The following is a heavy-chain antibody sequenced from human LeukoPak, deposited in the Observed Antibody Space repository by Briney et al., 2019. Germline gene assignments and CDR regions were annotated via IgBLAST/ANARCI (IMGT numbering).Heavy chain of an antibody. CDR1: GFSLSTSGIR. J-gene: IGHJ4*02. Sequence: SGPTLVNPTQTLTLTCTFSGFSLSTSGIRVSWIRQPPGKALEWLARIDWDDDKFYSTSLKTRLTISKDTSKNQVVLTMTNMDPVDTATYYCARIRGYSSSWSYFDYWGQGTLVTVSS. D-gene: IGHD6-13*01. CDR2: IDWDDDK. CDR3: ARIRGYSSSWSYFDY. V-gene: IGHV2-70*04.